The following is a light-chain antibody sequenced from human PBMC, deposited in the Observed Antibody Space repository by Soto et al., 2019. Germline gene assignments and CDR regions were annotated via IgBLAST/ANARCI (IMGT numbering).Light chain of an antibody. CDR1: SSNIGAGYD. Sequence: QSVLTQPPSVSGAPGQRVTISCTGSSSNIGAGYDVHWYQQLPGTAPKLLIYGNSNRPSGVPDRFSGSKSGTTASLAITGVQAEDEADYYCQSYDRSLSGWVFGTGTKLTVL. V-gene: IGLV1-40*01. CDR3: QSYDRSLSGWV. CDR2: GNS. J-gene: IGLJ1*01.